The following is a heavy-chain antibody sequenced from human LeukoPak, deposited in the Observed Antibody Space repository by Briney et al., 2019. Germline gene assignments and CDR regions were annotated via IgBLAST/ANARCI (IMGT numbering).Heavy chain of an antibody. Sequence: PSETLSLTCAVYGGSFSGYYWSWIRQPPGKGLEWIGEINHSGSTNYNPSLKSRVTISVDTSKNQFSLKLSSVTAADTAVYYCARGIAAAGKVIDYWGQGTLVTVSS. CDR2: INHSGST. CDR3: ARGIAAAGKVIDY. J-gene: IGHJ4*02. CDR1: GGSFSGYY. V-gene: IGHV4-34*01. D-gene: IGHD6-13*01.